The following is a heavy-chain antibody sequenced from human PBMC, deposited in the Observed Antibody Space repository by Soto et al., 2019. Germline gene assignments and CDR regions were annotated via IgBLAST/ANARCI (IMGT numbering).Heavy chain of an antibody. D-gene: IGHD3-16*02. CDR1: GGSFSGYY. V-gene: IGHV4-34*01. Sequence: QVQLQQWGAGLLKPSETLSLTCAVYGGSFSGYYWSWIRQPPGKGLEWIGEINHSGSTNYNPTLKSRVTISVDTSKDQYAMKLSSVTGVDTAVYYCGVGAPDYVWGSYRPSGMDVWGQGTTVTVSS. CDR2: INHSGST. CDR3: GVGAPDYVWGSYRPSGMDV. J-gene: IGHJ6*02.